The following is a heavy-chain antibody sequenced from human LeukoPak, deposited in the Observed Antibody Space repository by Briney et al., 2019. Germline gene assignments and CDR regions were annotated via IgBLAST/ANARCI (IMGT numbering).Heavy chain of an antibody. CDR3: VTDIRSGWRNY. V-gene: IGHV1-24*01. J-gene: IGHJ4*02. CDR1: GYTLTESS. Sequence: ASVKVSCKVSGYTLTESSMHWVRQAPGNGLEWMGGFDPEDGEPIYAQKIQGRVTMTEDTSVHTAYMELRSLRSEDTAVYYCVTDIRSGWRNYWGQGTLITVPS. D-gene: IGHD6-19*01. CDR2: FDPEDGEP.